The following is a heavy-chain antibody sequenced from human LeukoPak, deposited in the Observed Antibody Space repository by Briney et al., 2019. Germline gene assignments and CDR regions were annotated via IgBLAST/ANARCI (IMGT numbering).Heavy chain of an antibody. Sequence: GGSLRLSCAASGFTFSLYTMNWVRQAPGKGLEWVSSISSSSSYIYYADSVKGRFTISRDNAKNSLYLQMNSLRAEDTAVYYCAREISLAATGDASDIWGQGTMVTVSS. CDR2: ISSSSSYI. CDR3: AREISLAATGDASDI. D-gene: IGHD6-13*01. J-gene: IGHJ3*02. V-gene: IGHV3-21*01. CDR1: GFTFSLYT.